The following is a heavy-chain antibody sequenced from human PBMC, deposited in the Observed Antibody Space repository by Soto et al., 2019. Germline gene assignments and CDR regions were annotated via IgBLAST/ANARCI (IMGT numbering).Heavy chain of an antibody. Sequence: GSPRLASAASGYTCRSHWMHWVRQAPGKGLVWVSRINSDGSSTSYADSVKGRFTISRDNAKNTLYLQMNSLRAEDTAVYYCARVTRTPGVYYYYYGMDVWGQGTTVTVSS. J-gene: IGHJ6*02. V-gene: IGHV3-74*01. CDR2: INSDGSST. CDR1: GYTCRSHW. CDR3: ARVTRTPGVYYYYYGMDV. D-gene: IGHD2-15*01.